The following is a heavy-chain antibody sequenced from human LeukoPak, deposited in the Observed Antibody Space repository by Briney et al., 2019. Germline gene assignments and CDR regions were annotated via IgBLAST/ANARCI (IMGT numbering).Heavy chain of an antibody. J-gene: IGHJ6*03. CDR1: GGTFNSYA. D-gene: IGHD1-26*01. CDR3: ARSLLVGASKGAYYMDV. V-gene: IGHV1-69*01. Sequence: SVTVSCKASGGTFNSYAISWVRQAPGQGLEWMGGIIPIFGTANYAQKFQGRVTITADESTSTAYMELSSLRSEDTAVYYCARSLLVGASKGAYYMDVWGKGTTVTISS. CDR2: IIPIFGTA.